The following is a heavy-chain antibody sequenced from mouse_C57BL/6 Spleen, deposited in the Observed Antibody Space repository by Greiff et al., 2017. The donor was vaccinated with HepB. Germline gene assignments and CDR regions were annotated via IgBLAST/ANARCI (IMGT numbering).Heavy chain of an antibody. V-gene: IGHV2-9-1*01. Sequence: VKLQESGPGLVAPSQSLSITCTVSGFSLTSYAISWVRQPPGKGLEWLGVIWTGGGTNYNSALKSRLSISKDNSKSQVFLKMNSLQTDDTARYYCARSEDYYGSSYGAFDVWGTGTTVTVSS. J-gene: IGHJ1*03. CDR3: ARSEDYYGSSYGAFDV. CDR1: GFSLTSYA. D-gene: IGHD1-1*01. CDR2: IWTGGGT.